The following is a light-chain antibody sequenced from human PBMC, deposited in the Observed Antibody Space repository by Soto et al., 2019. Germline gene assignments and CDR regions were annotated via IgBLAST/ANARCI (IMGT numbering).Light chain of an antibody. CDR2: EVS. V-gene: IGLV2-14*01. CDR3: SSYTSSSTRV. Sequence: QSALTQPASVSGSPGQSITISCTGTSSDVGGYNYVSWYQQHPGKAPKLMIYEVSNRPSGVSNRFSGSKSGNTASLTISGLQAEDEADYYRSSYTSSSTRVFGGGTTLTVL. J-gene: IGLJ3*02. CDR1: SSDVGGYNY.